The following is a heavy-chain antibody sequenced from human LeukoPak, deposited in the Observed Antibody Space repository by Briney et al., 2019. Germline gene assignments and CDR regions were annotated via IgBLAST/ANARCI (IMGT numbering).Heavy chain of an antibody. V-gene: IGHV1-69*13. CDR1: GGTFSSYA. CDR3: ARGVSYDFWSGYSGHYYYGMDV. D-gene: IGHD3-3*01. J-gene: IGHJ6*02. CDR2: IIPIFGTA. Sequence: ASVKVSCKASGGTFSSYAISWVRQAPGQGLEWMGGIIPIFGTANYAQKFQGRVTITADESTSTAYMELSSLRSEDTAVYYCARGVSYDFWSGYSGHYYYGMDVWGQGTTVTVSS.